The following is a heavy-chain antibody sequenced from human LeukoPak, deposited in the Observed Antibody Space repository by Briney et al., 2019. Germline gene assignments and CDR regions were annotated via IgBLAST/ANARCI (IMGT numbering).Heavy chain of an antibody. D-gene: IGHD6-13*01. V-gene: IGHV3-30*03. CDR1: GFTFSSYS. J-gene: IGHJ6*03. Sequence: GGSLRLSCAASGFTFSSYSMNWVRQAPGKGLEWVAVISFDGTNKYYADSVKGRFTISRDNSKNTLYLQMNNLRAEDTAVYYCARDGEIAAAGFYSYYYMDVWGKGTTVTVSS. CDR3: ARDGEIAAAGFYSYYYMDV. CDR2: ISFDGTNK.